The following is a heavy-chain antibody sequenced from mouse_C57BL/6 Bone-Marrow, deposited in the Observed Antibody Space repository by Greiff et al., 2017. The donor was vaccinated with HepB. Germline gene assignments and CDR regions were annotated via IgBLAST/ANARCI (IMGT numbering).Heavy chain of an antibody. Sequence: QVHVKQSGAELARPGASVKMSCKASGYTFTSYTMHWVKQRPGQGLEWIGYINPSSGYTKYNQKFKDKATLTADKSSSTAYMQLSSLTSEDSAVYYCARSRGSSYAWFAYWGQGTLVTVSA. V-gene: IGHV1-4*01. D-gene: IGHD1-1*01. J-gene: IGHJ3*01. CDR1: GYTFTSYT. CDR3: ARSRGSSYAWFAY. CDR2: INPSSGYT.